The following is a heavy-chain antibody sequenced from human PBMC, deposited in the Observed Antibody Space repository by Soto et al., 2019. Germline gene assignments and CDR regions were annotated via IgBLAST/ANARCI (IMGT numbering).Heavy chain of an antibody. J-gene: IGHJ6*02. CDR3: ARRYSSPTVYYYYGMDV. Sequence: TGGSLRLSCAASGFTFSSYSMNWVRQAPGKGLEWVSSISSSSSYIYYADSVKGRFTISRDNAKNSLYLQMNSLRAEDTAVYYCARRYSSPTVYYYYGMDVWGQGTTVTVSS. V-gene: IGHV3-21*01. CDR1: GFTFSSYS. D-gene: IGHD6-13*01. CDR2: ISSSSSYI.